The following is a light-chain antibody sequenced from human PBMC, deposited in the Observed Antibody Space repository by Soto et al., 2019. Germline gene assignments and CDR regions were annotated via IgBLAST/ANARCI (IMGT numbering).Light chain of an antibody. CDR3: QQYNFFRT. Sequence: DVQMTQSPSSLSASIGDRVTITCRASQSISTWLAWYQQKPGQAPKLLITHSSTLQSGVPSRFIGRGSGTEFTLTISSLQPDDFATYYCQQYNFFRTFGQGTKVEV. J-gene: IGKJ1*01. CDR1: QSISTW. V-gene: IGKV1-5*03. CDR2: HSS.